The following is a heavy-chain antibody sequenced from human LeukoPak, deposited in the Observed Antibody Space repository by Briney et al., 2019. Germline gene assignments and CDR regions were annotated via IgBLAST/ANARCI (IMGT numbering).Heavy chain of an antibody. CDR3: ARDPGTAMDY. D-gene: IGHD5-18*01. CDR1: GFTVSSNY. V-gene: IGHV3-53*01. CDR2: IYSGGST. Sequence: GGSLRLSSAASGFTVSSNYMSWVRQAPGKGLEWVSVIYSGGSTYYADSVKGRFTISRDNSKNTLYLQMNSLRAEDTAVYYCARDPGTAMDYWGQGTLVTVSS. J-gene: IGHJ4*02.